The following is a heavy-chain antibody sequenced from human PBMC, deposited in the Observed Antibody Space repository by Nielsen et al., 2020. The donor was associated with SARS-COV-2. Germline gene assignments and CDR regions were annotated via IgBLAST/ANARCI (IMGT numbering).Heavy chain of an antibody. D-gene: IGHD3-22*01. V-gene: IGHV3-30*04. CDR1: GFTFSTYA. Sequence: GESLKISCAASGFTFSTYAMHWVRQAPGKGLEWVAVISYVGLNKYYTDSVKGRFTISRDNSKNTLYLQMNSLRPEDTAIYYCARVGDLSSNDTSGPPPDYWGQGTLVTVSS. J-gene: IGHJ4*01. CDR3: ARVGDLSSNDTSGPPPDY. CDR2: ISYVGLNK.